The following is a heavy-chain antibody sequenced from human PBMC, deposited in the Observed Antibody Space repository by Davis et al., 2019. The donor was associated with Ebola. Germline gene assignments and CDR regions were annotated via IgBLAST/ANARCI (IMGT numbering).Heavy chain of an antibody. Sequence: PSETLSLTCAVYGGSFSGYYWSWIRQPPGKGLEWIGEINHSGSTNYNPSLKSRVTISVDTSKNQFSLKLSSVTAADTALYYCAKGTGEQLVRIGGVDYWGQGTLVTVSS. J-gene: IGHJ4*02. D-gene: IGHD6-6*01. CDR3: AKGTGEQLVRIGGVDY. CDR1: GGSFSGYY. V-gene: IGHV4-34*01. CDR2: INHSGST.